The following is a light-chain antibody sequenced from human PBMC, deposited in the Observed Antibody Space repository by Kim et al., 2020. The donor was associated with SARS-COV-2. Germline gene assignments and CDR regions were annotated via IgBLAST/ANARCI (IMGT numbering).Light chain of an antibody. CDR2: KVS. J-gene: IGKJ3*01. Sequence: PAYIACMSSQSLVYSDVNIYLNWFHQRPGQSPRRLIYKVSNRDSVVPDRFSGSVSGTDFTLQISRVEAEDVGVYYCMQGTLWPFTFGPGTKVDIK. CDR3: MQGTLWPFT. V-gene: IGKV2-30*01. CDR1: QSLVYSDVNIY.